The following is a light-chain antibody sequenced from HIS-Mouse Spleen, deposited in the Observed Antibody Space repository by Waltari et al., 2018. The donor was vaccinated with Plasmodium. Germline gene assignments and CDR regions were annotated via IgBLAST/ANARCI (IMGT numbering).Light chain of an antibody. CDR1: QSVLYSSNNKNY. Sequence: DIVMTQSPDSLAVSLGERATIHCKSSQSVLYSSNNKNYLGWYQQKPGQPPKLLIYWASTRESWVPDPFSGSGAGTEFTLSISSQQAKDVSVYCGQQNYSTPLTFGGGTKVAIK. CDR3: QQNYSTPLT. J-gene: IGKJ4*01. CDR2: WAS. V-gene: IGKV4-1*01.